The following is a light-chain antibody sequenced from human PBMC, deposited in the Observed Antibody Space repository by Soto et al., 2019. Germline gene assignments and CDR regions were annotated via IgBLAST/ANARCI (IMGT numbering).Light chain of an antibody. V-gene: IGKV1-39*01. CDR3: QQSYSTPRT. Sequence: DIPMTQSPSSLSTSVGDRVTITCRASQSISRFLNWYQQKPRQAHKLLIYAASSLQSGVPSRFSGSGSGTDFTLTISNLQPEDFATYYCQQSYSTPRTFGQGTKVEIK. CDR2: AAS. CDR1: QSISRF. J-gene: IGKJ1*01.